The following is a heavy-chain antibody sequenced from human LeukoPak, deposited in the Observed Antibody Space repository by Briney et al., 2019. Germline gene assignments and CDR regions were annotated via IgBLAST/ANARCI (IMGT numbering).Heavy chain of an antibody. CDR2: VSSSSTYI. J-gene: IGHJ3*02. V-gene: IGHV3-21*01. D-gene: IGHD3-10*01. CDR3: ARGGYYFGSGDGFDI. CDR1: GFTFTTYS. Sequence: GGSLRLSCAASGFTFTTYSMNWVRQAPGKGLEWVSSVSSSSTYIYYADSVKGRFTISRDNAKNSLYLQMNSLRAEDTAVYSCARGGYYFGSGDGFDIWGQGTMVTVSS.